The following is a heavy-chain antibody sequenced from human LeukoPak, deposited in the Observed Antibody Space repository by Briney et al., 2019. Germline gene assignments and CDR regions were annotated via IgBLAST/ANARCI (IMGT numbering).Heavy chain of an antibody. Sequence: PGGSVSLSCAGSGFTFSSYAMRWVRPAPGKGLAGVSAISGSGGSTYYTDSVKGRFTISRDNSKNTLYLQMNNLRAEDTAVYYCAKGPTFYYDSGSYPVDYWGQGTLVTVSS. CDR3: AKGPTFYYDSGSYPVDY. V-gene: IGHV3-23*01. CDR2: ISGSGGST. CDR1: GFTFSSYA. J-gene: IGHJ4*02. D-gene: IGHD3-22*01.